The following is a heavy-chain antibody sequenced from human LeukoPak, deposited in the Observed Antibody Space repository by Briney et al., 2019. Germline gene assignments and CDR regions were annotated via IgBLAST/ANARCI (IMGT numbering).Heavy chain of an antibody. V-gene: IGHV4-30-2*01. J-gene: IGHJ4*02. CDR1: GGSISSGGLS. CDR3: ACRKGYDAFDY. D-gene: IGHD5-12*01. Sequence: PSETLSLTCAVSGGSISSGGLSWTWIRQPPGKGLEWIGYIYQSGSTYYNPSLNSRVTISVDRSKNQFSMKLTSMTAADTAVYYCACRKGYDAFDYWGPGILVTVSS. CDR2: IYQSGST.